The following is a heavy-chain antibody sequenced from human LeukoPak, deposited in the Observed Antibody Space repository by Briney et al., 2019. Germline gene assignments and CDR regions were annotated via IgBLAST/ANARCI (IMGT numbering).Heavy chain of an antibody. CDR2: ISGSGGST. V-gene: IGHV3-23*01. CDR1: GFTFSSCA. J-gene: IGHJ4*02. CDR3: AKSMVRGVIRGGFDY. D-gene: IGHD3-10*01. Sequence: GGSLRLSCAASGFTFSSCAMSWVRQAPGKGLEWVSAISGSGGSTYYADSVKGRFTISRDNSKNTLYLQMNSLRAEDTAVYYCAKSMVRGVIRGGFDYWGQGTLVTVSS.